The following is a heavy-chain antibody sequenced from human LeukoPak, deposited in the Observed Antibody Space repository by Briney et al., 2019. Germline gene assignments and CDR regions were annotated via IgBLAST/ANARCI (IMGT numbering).Heavy chain of an antibody. CDR2: IYYSGST. CDR3: ARVYGDYYYFDY. J-gene: IGHJ4*02. CDR1: GGSISSGGYY. D-gene: IGHD4-17*01. V-gene: IGHV4-31*03. Sequence: SETLSLTCTVSGGSISSGGYYWSWIRQHPGKGLEWIGYIYYSGSTYYNPSLKSRVTISVDTSKNQFSLKLSSVTAADTAVYYCARVYGDYYYFDYWGQGTLVTVSS.